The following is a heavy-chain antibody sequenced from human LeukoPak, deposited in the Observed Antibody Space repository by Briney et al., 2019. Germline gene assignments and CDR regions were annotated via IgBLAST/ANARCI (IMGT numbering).Heavy chain of an antibody. J-gene: IGHJ6*02. CDR3: ARVPPQIVVVVAADYGMGV. CDR2: INHSGST. V-gene: IGHV4-34*01. CDR1: GGSFSGYY. Sequence: SETLSLTCAVYGGSFSGYYWSWIRQPPGKGLEWIGEINHSGSTNYNPSLKSRVTISVDTSKNQFSLKLSSVTAADTAVYYCARVPPQIVVVVAADYGMGVWGQGTTVTVSS. D-gene: IGHD2-15*01.